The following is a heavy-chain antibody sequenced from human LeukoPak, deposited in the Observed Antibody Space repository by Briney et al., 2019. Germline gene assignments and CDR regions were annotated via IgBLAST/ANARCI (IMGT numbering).Heavy chain of an antibody. D-gene: IGHD6-13*01. CDR3: ARGDIAAAGLGY. CDR1: GDAISSGDYY. V-gene: IGHV4-61*02. CDR2: ISSSGST. J-gene: IGHJ4*02. Sequence: SQTLSLTCTVSGDAISSGDYYWSWIRQPAGKGLEWIGRISSSGSTNYNPSLKSRVTISVDTSKNQFSLKLSSVTAADTAVYYCARGDIAAAGLGYWGQGTLVTVSS.